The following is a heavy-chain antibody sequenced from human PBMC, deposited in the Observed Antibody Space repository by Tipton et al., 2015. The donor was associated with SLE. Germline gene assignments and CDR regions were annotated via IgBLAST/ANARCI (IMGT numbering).Heavy chain of an antibody. CDR2: VYHTGNT. D-gene: IGHD4-17*01. CDR3: ARDHPIMTTVTS. CDR1: TYSISNGHY. J-gene: IGHJ4*02. Sequence: TLPLTCSVSTYSISNGHYWAWVRQPPGKGLEWIGTVYHTGNTYYNPSLKSRVTMSVDTSKNQFSLKLSSVTAADTAVYYCARDHPIMTTVTSWGQGTLVTVSS. V-gene: IGHV4-38-2*02.